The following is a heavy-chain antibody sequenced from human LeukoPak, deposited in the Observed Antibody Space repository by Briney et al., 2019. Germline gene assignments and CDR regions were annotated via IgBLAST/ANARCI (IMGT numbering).Heavy chain of an antibody. CDR2: ISYDGSNK. CDR1: GFTYSSYG. Sequence: GGSLRLSCAASGFTYSSYGMHWVRQAPGKGLEWVAAISYDGSNKNDADSVKGRFTISRDNSKNTLYLQMNSLRVEDTAVYDFAKGGRAAADRNFDLWGRGTLVSVSS. D-gene: IGHD6-13*01. V-gene: IGHV3-30*18. J-gene: IGHJ2*01. CDR3: AKGGRAAADRNFDL.